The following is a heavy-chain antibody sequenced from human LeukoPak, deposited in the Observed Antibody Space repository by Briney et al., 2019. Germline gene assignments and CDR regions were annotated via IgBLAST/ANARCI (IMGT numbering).Heavy chain of an antibody. CDR2: IYYTGNT. V-gene: IGHV4-59*01. D-gene: IGHD1-14*01. CDR1: GGSISSYY. J-gene: IGHJ4*01. Sequence: KASETLSLTCTVSGGSISSYYWSWIRQPPGKGLEWIGYIYYTGNTQYNFSLKSRVTISVATSKNQFSLKLSSVTAADTATYYCAREGRDRNRFEYWGPGTLVTVSS. CDR3: AREGRDRNRFEY.